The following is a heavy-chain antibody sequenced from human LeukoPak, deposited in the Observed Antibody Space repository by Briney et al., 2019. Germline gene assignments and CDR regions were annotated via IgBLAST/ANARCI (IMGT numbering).Heavy chain of an antibody. Sequence: PSETLSLTCTVSGGSIISGNYYWSWIRQSAGKGLEWIGRIYTSGTTSYNPSLKSRVTISVDTSKNQFSLRLTSVTAADTAVYYCARALSSSFWSGYLGWFDPWGHGTLVTVSS. J-gene: IGHJ5*02. D-gene: IGHD3-3*01. CDR3: ARALSSSFWSGYLGWFDP. CDR2: IYTSGTT. CDR1: GGSIISGNYY. V-gene: IGHV4-61*02.